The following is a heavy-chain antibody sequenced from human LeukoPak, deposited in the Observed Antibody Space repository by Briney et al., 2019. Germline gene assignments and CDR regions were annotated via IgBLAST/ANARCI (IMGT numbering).Heavy chain of an antibody. CDR1: GDSVSSNSAA. CDR3: GRGGVEQWLVRDDLLGEGGGFGY. CDR2: TYYRSKWYN. J-gene: IGHJ4*02. D-gene: IGHD6-19*01. V-gene: IGHV6-1*01. Sequence: SQTLSLTCAISGDSVSSNSAAWNWIRQSPSRGLEWLGRTYYRSKWYNDYAVSVKSRITINPDTSKNQFSLQLNSVTPEDTAVYYCGRGGVEQWLVRDDLLGEGGGFGYGGQGTLVTVSS.